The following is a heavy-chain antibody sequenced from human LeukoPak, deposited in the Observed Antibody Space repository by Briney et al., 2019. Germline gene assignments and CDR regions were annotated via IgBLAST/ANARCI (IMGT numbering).Heavy chain of an antibody. D-gene: IGHD6-13*01. V-gene: IGHV4-59*08. CDR2: IFHSGST. CDR3: ARMAYSGSWNIDY. J-gene: IGHJ4*02. CDR1: GGSITTYY. Sequence: PSETQSLTCTVSGGSITTYYWSWIRQPPGKGLEWIGYIFHSGSTNYNPSLKSRVTMSVDTSKNQFSLKLSSVTAADTALYYCARMAYSGSWNIDYLGQGALVTVSS.